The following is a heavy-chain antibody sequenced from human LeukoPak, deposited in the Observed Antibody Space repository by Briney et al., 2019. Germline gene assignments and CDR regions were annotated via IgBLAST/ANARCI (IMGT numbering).Heavy chain of an antibody. D-gene: IGHD2-2*01. J-gene: IGHJ3*02. Sequence: SETLSLTCAVYGGSFSGYYWSWIRQPPGKGLEWIGEINHSGSTNYNPSLKSRVTISVDTSKNQFSLKLSSVTAADTAVYYCARGLRFTNKPFDIWGQGTMVTVSS. CDR3: ARGLRFTNKPFDI. CDR2: INHSGST. V-gene: IGHV4-34*01. CDR1: GGSFSGYY.